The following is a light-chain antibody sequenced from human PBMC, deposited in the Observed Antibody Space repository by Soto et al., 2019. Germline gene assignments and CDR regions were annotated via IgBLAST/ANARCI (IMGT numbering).Light chain of an antibody. J-gene: IGLJ3*02. CDR1: SSDVGGYNY. CDR3: SSYTTSGTPWV. Sequence: QSALTQPASVSGSPGQSITISCTGTSSDVGGYNYVSWYQQQPGKAPKLMIYDVTNRPSGVSNRFSGSKSGNTASLTISGLQAEDEADYYCSSYTTSGTPWVFGGGTQLTVL. V-gene: IGLV2-14*01. CDR2: DVT.